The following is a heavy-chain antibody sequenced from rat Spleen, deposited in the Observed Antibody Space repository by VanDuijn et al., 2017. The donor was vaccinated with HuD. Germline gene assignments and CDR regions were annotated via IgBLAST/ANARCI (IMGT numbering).Heavy chain of an antibody. CDR2: ISYDGSST. V-gene: IGHV5-29*01. CDR1: GFTLSNYY. D-gene: IGHD5-1*01. Sequence: EVQLVESGGDLVQPGRSLKLSCAVSGFTLSNYYMAWVRQAPTKGLEWVATISYDGSSTYSRDSVKGRFTISRDNAKSTLYLQMDSLRSEDTATYYCARQNWPCYFDYWGQGVMVTVSS. J-gene: IGHJ2*01. CDR3: ARQNWPCYFDY.